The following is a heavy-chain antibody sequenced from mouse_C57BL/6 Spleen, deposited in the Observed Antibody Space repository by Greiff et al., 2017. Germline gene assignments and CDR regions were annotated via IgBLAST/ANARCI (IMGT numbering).Heavy chain of an antibody. V-gene: IGHV1-78*01. CDR3: ARSRGYYGNFYWYFDV. CDR1: GYTFTDHT. D-gene: IGHD2-1*01. J-gene: IGHJ1*03. CDR2: IYPRDGST. Sequence: QVQLQQSAAELVKPGASVKISCKVSGYTFTDHTIHWMKQRPEQGLEWIGYIYPRDGSTKYNEKFKVKATLTADKSSSTAYMQLNSLTSEDSAVYFCARSRGYYGNFYWYFDVWGTGTTVTVSS.